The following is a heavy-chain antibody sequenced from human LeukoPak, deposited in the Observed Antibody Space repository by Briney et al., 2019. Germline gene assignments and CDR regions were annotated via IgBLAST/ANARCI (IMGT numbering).Heavy chain of an antibody. CDR2: MNPNSGNT. D-gene: IGHD1-1*01. Sequence: ASVKVSCKASGYTFTSYDINWVRQATGQGLEWMGWMNPNSGNTGYAQKLQGRVTMTRNTSISTVYMELSSLRPEDTAVYYCARGPRYNWNDPTRFYYYYYMDVWGKGTTVTVSS. CDR3: ARGPRYNWNDPTRFYYYYYMDV. CDR1: GYTFTSYD. J-gene: IGHJ6*03. V-gene: IGHV1-8*01.